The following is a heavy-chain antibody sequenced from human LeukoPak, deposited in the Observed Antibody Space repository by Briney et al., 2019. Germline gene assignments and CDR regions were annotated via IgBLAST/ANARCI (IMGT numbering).Heavy chain of an antibody. CDR1: GFTFSSYE. CDR2: ISSSGSTI. Sequence: GGSLRLPCAASGFTFSSYEMNWVRQAPGKGLEWVSYISSSGSTIYYADSVKGRFTISRDNSKNTLYLQMNRLRAEDTAVYYCAKDRDLLFAHCWFDLWGQGILVTVSS. CDR3: AKDRDLLFAHCWFDL. J-gene: IGHJ5*02. V-gene: IGHV3-48*03. D-gene: IGHD3-10*01.